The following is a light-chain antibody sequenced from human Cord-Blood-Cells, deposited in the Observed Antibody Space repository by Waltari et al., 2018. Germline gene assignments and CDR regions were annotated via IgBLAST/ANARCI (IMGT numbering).Light chain of an antibody. CDR2: QDS. J-gene: IGLJ2*01. CDR3: QAWDSSTSV. V-gene: IGLV3-1*01. CDR1: KLGDKY. Sequence: SYELTQPPSVSVSPGQTASITCSGDKLGDKYACWYQQKPCQSPVLVIYQDSKRPSGIPDRCSGSNSGKTATVTISGTQAMDEADYYCQAWDSSTSVFGGGTKLTVL.